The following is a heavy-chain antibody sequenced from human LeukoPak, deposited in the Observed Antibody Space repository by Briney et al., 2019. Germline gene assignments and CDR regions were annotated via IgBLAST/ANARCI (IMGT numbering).Heavy chain of an antibody. CDR3: ARRAYDFWSGYYPGGVD. D-gene: IGHD3-3*01. CDR1: GGSISSSSYY. Sequence: PPETLSLTCTVSGGSISSSSYYWGWIRQPPGKWLEWIGSIYYSGSTYYNPSLKSRVTISVDTSKNQFSLKLSSVTAADTAVYYCARRAYDFWSGYYPGGVDWGQGTPVTVSS. CDR2: IYYSGST. V-gene: IGHV4-39*01. J-gene: IGHJ4*02.